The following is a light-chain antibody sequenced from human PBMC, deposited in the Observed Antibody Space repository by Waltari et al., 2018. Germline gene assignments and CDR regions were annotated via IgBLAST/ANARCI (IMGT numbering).Light chain of an antibody. CDR2: AAS. J-gene: IGKJ3*01. CDR1: ETVKDY. Sequence: DIQMTQYPSSLSASVGDTVVITCRANETVKDYLNWYQQKPGKAPKVLIYAASTLKSGVPSRFSGSGSGTDFTLTISSLQPEDFASYICQQTYTTPRTFGPGTTVD. V-gene: IGKV1-39*01. CDR3: QQTYTTPRT.